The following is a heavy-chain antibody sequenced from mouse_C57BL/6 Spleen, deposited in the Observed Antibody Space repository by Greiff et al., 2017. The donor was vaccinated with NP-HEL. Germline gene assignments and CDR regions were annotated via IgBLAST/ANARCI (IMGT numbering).Heavy chain of an antibody. Sequence: QVQLKESGPELVKPGASVKISCKASGYAFSSSWMNWVKQRPGKGLEWIGRIYPGDGDTNYNGKFKGKATLTADKSSSTAYMQLSSLTSEDSAVYCCARWGLGAYWGQGTLVTVSA. CDR3: ARWGLGAY. CDR2: IYPGDGDT. J-gene: IGHJ3*01. V-gene: IGHV1-82*01. CDR1: GYAFSSSW. D-gene: IGHD4-1*01.